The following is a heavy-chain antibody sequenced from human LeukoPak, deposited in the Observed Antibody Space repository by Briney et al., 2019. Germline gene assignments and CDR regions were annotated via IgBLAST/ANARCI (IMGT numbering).Heavy chain of an antibody. D-gene: IGHD7-27*01. CDR3: AKDGGLWVSAHWGDS. CDR1: GFTFSSYT. V-gene: IGHV3-23*01. CDR2: ITTSDGNT. J-gene: IGHJ4*02. Sequence: GGSLRLSCAASGFTFSSYTMSWVRQAPGKGLEWLSTITTSDGNTYYADSVKGRFTVSRDNSKNTLFLQMNSLRAEDTAVYYCAKDGGLWVSAHWGDSWGRGTLVTVSS.